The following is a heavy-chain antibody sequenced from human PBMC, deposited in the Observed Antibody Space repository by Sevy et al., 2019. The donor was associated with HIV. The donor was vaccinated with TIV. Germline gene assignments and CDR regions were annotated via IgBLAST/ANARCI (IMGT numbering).Heavy chain of an antibody. V-gene: IGHV4-34*01. CDR1: GGSFSGYY. Sequence: SETLSLTCAVYGGSFSGYYWNWIRQPPGKGLEWIGEINHGGTTNYNPSLKSRVTISIDTCRNQFSLKLSSVTAADTAVYYCARGGGNYGGDYWGQGALVTVSS. D-gene: IGHD3-16*01. CDR3: ARGGGNYGGDY. CDR2: INHGGTT. J-gene: IGHJ4*02.